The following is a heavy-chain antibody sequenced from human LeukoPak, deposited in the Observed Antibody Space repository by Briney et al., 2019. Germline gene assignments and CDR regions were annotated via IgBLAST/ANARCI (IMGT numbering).Heavy chain of an antibody. J-gene: IGHJ4*02. Sequence: SETLSLTCAVYGGSFSGYYWSWIRQPPGKGLEWIGEINHSGSTNYNPSLKSRVTISVDTSKNQFSLKLSSVTAADTAIYYCARHPAPGIAAAGRYAFDYWGQGTLVTVSS. CDR1: GGSFSGYY. CDR2: INHSGST. V-gene: IGHV4-34*01. D-gene: IGHD6-13*01. CDR3: ARHPAPGIAAAGRYAFDY.